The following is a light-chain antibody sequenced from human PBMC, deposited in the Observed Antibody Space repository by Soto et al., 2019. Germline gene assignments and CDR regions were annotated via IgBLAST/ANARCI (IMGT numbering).Light chain of an antibody. CDR2: AAS. Sequence: DVQVTQSPSSLSASVGDRVTITCRTSQVISNYFGWYQQKPGKVPKRLIYAASTLQSGVPSRFSGSGSGTEFTLTINSLQPEDFATYYCLQHDSYPRTFGQGTKVEIK. V-gene: IGKV1-17*01. CDR1: QVISNY. CDR3: LQHDSYPRT. J-gene: IGKJ1*01.